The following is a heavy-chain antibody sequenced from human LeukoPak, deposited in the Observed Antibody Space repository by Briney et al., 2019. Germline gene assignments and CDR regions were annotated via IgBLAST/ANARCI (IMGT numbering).Heavy chain of an antibody. D-gene: IGHD6-19*01. Sequence: GGSLRLSCAASGFTVSSNYMTWVRQAPGKGLEWVSVIYSGGGTYYADSVKCRFTISRDNFKNTLYLQMNSLRAEDTAVYYCAKWRRGGWSLDYWGQGTLVTVSS. CDR3: AKWRRGGWSLDY. V-gene: IGHV3-53*01. CDR2: IYSGGGT. J-gene: IGHJ4*02. CDR1: GFTVSSNY.